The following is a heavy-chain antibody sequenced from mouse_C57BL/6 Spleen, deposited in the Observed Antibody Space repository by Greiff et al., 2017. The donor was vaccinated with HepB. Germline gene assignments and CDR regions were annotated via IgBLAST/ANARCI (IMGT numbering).Heavy chain of an antibody. CDR1: GFNIKDDY. Sequence: VQLKQSVAELVRPGASVKLSCTASGFNIKDDYMHWVKQRPEQGLEWIGWIDPENGDTEYASKFQGKATITADTSSNTAYLQLSSLTSEDTAVYYCTGLNTVVPGVWGTGTTVTVSS. CDR2: IDPENGDT. CDR3: TGLNTVVPGV. V-gene: IGHV14-4*01. D-gene: IGHD1-1*01. J-gene: IGHJ1*03.